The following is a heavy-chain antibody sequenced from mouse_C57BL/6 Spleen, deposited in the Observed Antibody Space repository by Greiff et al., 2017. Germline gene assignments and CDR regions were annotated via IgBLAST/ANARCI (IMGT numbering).Heavy chain of an antibody. V-gene: IGHV1-53*01. CDR2: INPSNGGT. CDR1: GYTFTSYW. CDR3: ARSLYGYEDYFDY. Sequence: QVQLQQPGTELVKPGASVKLSCKASGYTFTSYWMHWVKQRPGQGLEWIGDINPSNGGTNYNEKFKSKATLTVDKSSSPAYRQLSSLTSEDSAVYYCARSLYGYEDYFDYWGQGTTLTVSS. D-gene: IGHD2-2*01. J-gene: IGHJ2*01.